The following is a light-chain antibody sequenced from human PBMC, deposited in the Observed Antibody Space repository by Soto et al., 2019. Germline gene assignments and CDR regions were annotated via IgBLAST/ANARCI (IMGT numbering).Light chain of an antibody. CDR2: GNR. CDR1: TSNLGAGYD. V-gene: IGLV1-40*01. Sequence: QSVLTQPPSVSGAPGQRVTLSCTGNTSNLGAGYDVHWYQQLPGAAPKLVIFGNRNRPSGVPERFSGSKSGTSASLAITGLQAEDEADYYCQSYDSSLSGRYVFGTGTKLTVL. CDR3: QSYDSSLSGRYV. J-gene: IGLJ1*01.